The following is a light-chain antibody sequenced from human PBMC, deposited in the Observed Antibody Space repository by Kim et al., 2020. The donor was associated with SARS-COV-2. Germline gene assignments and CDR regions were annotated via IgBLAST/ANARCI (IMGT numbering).Light chain of an antibody. CDR1: SSDVGSHNL. V-gene: IGLV2-23*02. J-gene: IGLJ3*02. CDR3: CSYAGSSTSV. Sequence: SELTQPASVSGSPGQSITISCTGTSSDVGSHNLVSWYQQHPGKAPKLMIYEVSKRPSGVSNRFSGSKSGNTASLTISGLQAEDEADYYCCSYAGSSTSVFGGGTQLTVL. CDR2: EVS.